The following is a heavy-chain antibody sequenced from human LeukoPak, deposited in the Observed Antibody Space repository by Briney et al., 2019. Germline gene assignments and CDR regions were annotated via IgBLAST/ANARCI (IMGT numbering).Heavy chain of an antibody. Sequence: ASVKVSCKASGYTFTGYDMHWVRQAPGQGLEWMGWINPNSGGTNYAQKFQGRVTMTRDTSISTAYMELSRLRSDDTAVYYCARDRGYYGSGRTVDAFDIWGQGTMVTVSS. CDR1: GYTFTGYD. V-gene: IGHV1-2*02. J-gene: IGHJ3*02. D-gene: IGHD3-10*01. CDR3: ARDRGYYGSGRTVDAFDI. CDR2: INPNSGGT.